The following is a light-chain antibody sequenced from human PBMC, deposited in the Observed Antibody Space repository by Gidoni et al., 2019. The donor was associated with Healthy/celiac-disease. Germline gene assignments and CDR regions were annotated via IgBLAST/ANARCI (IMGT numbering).Light chain of an antibody. V-gene: IGKV4-1*01. CDR1: QSVLYSSNNKNY. CDR3: QQYYSTPQGT. CDR2: WAS. Sequence: DIVMTQSPDSLAVSLGKRATINCKYSQSVLYSSNNKNYLAWYQQKPGQPPKLLIYWASTRESGVPDRFSGSGSGTDFTLTISSLQAEDVAVYYCQQYYSTPQGTFGQGTKVEIK. J-gene: IGKJ1*01.